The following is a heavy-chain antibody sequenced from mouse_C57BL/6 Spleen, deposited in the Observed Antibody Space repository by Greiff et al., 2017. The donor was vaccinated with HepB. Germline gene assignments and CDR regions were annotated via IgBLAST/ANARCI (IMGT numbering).Heavy chain of an antibody. CDR3: ARGVYDASNAMDY. V-gene: IGHV1-61*01. J-gene: IGHJ4*01. Sequence: VQLQQPGAELVRPGSSVKLSCKASGYTFTSYWMDWVKQRPGQGLEWIGNIYPSDSETHYNQKFKDKATLTVDKSSSTAYMQLSSLTSEDSAVYDCARGVYDASNAMDYWGQGTSVIVSS. CDR1: GYTFTSYW. D-gene: IGHD2-3*01. CDR2: IYPSDSET.